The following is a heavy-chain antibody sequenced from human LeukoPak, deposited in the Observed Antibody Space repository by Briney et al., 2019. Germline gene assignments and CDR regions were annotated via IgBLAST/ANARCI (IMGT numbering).Heavy chain of an antibody. CDR2: VNAGNGNT. J-gene: IGHJ4*02. D-gene: IGHD2-15*01. Sequence: ASVKVSCKASGYTFTSFAIHWVRRAPGQGLEWMGWVNAGNGNTEYSQEFQGRFTISRDTSASTSYLDLSSLRSEDTAVYYCARGAYCSGGNCYSGRIGFWGQGTLVTVSS. CDR1: GYTFTSFA. V-gene: IGHV1-3*03. CDR3: ARGAYCSGGNCYSGRIGF.